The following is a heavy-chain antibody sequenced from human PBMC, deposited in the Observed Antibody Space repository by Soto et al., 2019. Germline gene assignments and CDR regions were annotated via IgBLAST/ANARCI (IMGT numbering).Heavy chain of an antibody. CDR3: ARYKSVAGSDYYYYGMDV. V-gene: IGHV4-4*02. D-gene: IGHD6-19*01. CDR2: IYHSGST. CDR1: GGSISSSTW. Sequence: SETLSLTCAVSGGSISSSTWWSWVRQPPGKGLEWIGEIYHSGSTNYNPSLKSRVTISVDKSKNQFSLKLSSVTGADTAVYYCARYKSVAGSDYYYYGMDVWGQGTTVTVSS. J-gene: IGHJ6*02.